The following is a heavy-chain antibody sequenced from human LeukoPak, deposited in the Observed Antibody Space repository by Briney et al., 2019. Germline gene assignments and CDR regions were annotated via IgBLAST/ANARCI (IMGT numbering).Heavy chain of an antibody. Sequence: PGGSLRLSCAASGFALSSYAMSGVRQAPGKGLEWVSGISSSGGSTDYADSVKGRFTISRDNSKNTLYLQMNSLTVEDTAVYYCAKPKGRAAMPAGSGYWGQGTLLTVSS. CDR3: AKPKGRAAMPAGSGY. CDR1: GFALSSYA. CDR2: ISSSGGST. V-gene: IGHV3-23*01. D-gene: IGHD6-13*01. J-gene: IGHJ4*02.